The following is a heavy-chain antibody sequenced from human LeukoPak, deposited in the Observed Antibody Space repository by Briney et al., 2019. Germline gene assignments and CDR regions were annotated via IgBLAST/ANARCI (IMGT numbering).Heavy chain of an antibody. D-gene: IGHD3-10*01. V-gene: IGHV1-69*01. CDR1: GGTFSSYA. CDR3: ARVNTMVQNDGFDY. J-gene: IGHJ4*02. Sequence: SVKVSRKASGGTFSSYAISWVRQAPGQGLEWMGGIIPIFGTANYAQKFQGRVTITADESTSTAYMELSSLRSEDTAVYYCARVNTMVQNDGFDYWGQGTLVTVSS. CDR2: IIPIFGTA.